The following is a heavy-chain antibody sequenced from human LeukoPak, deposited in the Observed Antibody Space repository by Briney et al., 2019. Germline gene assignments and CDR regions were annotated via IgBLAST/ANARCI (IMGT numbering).Heavy chain of an antibody. J-gene: IGHJ5*02. D-gene: IGHD6-25*01. CDR2: IYYSGST. CDR3: ARWHSDYFDP. CDR1: GGSITTSGNY. Sequence: SETLSLTCTVSGGSITTSGNYWAWIRQPPGKGLEWIGAIYYSGSTYYNPSLKSRLTISVDTSKNQFSLRLSSVTAADTAVYYCARWHSDYFDPWGQGTLVTVSS. V-gene: IGHV4-39*01.